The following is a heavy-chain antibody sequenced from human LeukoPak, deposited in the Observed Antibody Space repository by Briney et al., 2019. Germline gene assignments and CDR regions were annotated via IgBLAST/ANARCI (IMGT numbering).Heavy chain of an antibody. Sequence: PGGSLRLSCAASGFTFSSYWMHWVRHASGKGLVWVSRINSDGSSTRYADSMKGRFTISRDNAKSTLYLQMNSQRAEDTAVYYCARGVMGVDNLGYFDNWGQGTLVTVSS. V-gene: IGHV3-74*01. CDR3: ARGVMGVDNLGYFDN. J-gene: IGHJ4*02. CDR2: INSDGSST. CDR1: GFTFSSYW. D-gene: IGHD3-16*01.